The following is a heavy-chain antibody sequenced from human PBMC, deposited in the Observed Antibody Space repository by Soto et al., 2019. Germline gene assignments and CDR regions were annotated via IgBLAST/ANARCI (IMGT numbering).Heavy chain of an antibody. CDR2: ISNDGRSK. Sequence: QVQLVESGGGVVQPGTSLRLSCAASGFTFRSHGMHWVRQVPGKGLEWVAAISNDGRSKYYADSVKGRFSISRDNSKNTLYLQMNSLRAEDTAVYYCAKAGYYDSSGYYTGGAYYFDYWGQGTLVTVSS. J-gene: IGHJ4*02. CDR1: GFTFRSHG. V-gene: IGHV3-30*18. D-gene: IGHD3-22*01. CDR3: AKAGYYDSSGYYTGGAYYFDY.